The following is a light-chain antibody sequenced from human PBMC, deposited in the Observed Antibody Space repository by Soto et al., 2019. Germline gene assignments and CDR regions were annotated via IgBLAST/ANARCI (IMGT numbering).Light chain of an antibody. Sequence: EVVLTQSPVTLSLSPGERATLSCRASQSFRGLLAWYQQKPGQAHRLLIYDAYNRATGIPPRFSGSGSGTDFTLTISSLEPEDSAVYYCQQRHMWPITFGQGTRLEIK. J-gene: IGKJ5*01. CDR1: QSFRGL. CDR3: QQRHMWPIT. V-gene: IGKV3-11*01. CDR2: DAY.